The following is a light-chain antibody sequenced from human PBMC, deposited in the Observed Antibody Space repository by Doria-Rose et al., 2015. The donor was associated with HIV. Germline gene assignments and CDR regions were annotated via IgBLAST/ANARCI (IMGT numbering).Light chain of an antibody. J-gene: IGKJ4*01. CDR2: AAS. CDR3: QQSYSTPLT. CDR1: QSTGSF. Sequence: TQSPSSLSASVGDRVTITCRASQSTGSFLNWYQQKPGKAHKLLIYAASSLQSGVPSRFSGSGSWTDFTLTISSLQPEDFATYFCQQSYSTPLTFGGGTKVEIK. V-gene: IGKV1-39*01.